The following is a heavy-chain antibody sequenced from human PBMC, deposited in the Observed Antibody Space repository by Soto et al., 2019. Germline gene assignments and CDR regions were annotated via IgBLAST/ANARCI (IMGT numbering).Heavy chain of an antibody. J-gene: IGHJ5*02. V-gene: IGHV3-33*01. CDR3: AGAPYGHAVRWFDP. Sequence: QVQLVESGGGVVQPGRSLRLSCAASGFTFSSYGMHWVRQAPGKGLEWVAVIWYDGSNKYYADSVKGRFTISRDKSKNTLYRQMNSLRAEDTAVYYCAGAPYGHAVRWFDPWVQGTLVTVSS. CDR2: IWYDGSNK. CDR1: GFTFSSYG. D-gene: IGHD4-17*01.